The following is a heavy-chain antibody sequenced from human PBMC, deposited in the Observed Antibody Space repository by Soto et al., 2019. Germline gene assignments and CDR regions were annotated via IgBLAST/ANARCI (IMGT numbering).Heavy chain of an antibody. CDR2: TYYSGST. CDR1: GGSISSGDYY. D-gene: IGHD5-12*01. V-gene: IGHV4-30-4*01. Sequence: SETLSLTCTVSGGSISSGDYYWSWIRQPPGKGLEWIGYTYYSGSTYYNPSLKSRVTISVDTSKNQFSLKLSSVTAADTAVYYCARLKRDGYNWMGFDYWGQGTLVTVSS. CDR3: ARLKRDGYNWMGFDY. J-gene: IGHJ4*02.